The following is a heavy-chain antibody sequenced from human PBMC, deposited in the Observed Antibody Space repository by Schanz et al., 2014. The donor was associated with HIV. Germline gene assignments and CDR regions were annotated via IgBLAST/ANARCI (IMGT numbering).Heavy chain of an antibody. Sequence: VQLVESGGGVVQPGRSLRLSCAASGFTFSSYGMHWVRQAPGKGLEWVAVIWYDGSNKYYADSVKGRFTISRDNSKNTLYLQMNSLRAEDTAVYYCTYYGDHYFDYWGQGTLVTVSS. D-gene: IGHD4-17*01. V-gene: IGHV3-33*01. CDR3: TYYGDHYFDY. CDR2: IWYDGSNK. J-gene: IGHJ4*02. CDR1: GFTFSSYG.